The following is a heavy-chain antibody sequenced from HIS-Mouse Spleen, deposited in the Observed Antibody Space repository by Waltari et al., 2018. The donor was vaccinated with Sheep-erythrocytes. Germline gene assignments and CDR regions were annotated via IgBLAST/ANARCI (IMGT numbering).Heavy chain of an antibody. Sequence: EVQLVESGGGLVQPGGSLRLSCAASGFTFSSYDMHWVRQATGEGLRWVSAIGTAGDTYYPGSVKGRFTISRENAKNSLYLQMNSLRAGDTAVYYCARANSGSYDDAFDIWGQGTMVTVSS. D-gene: IGHD1-26*01. CDR2: IGTAGDT. CDR1: GFTFSSYD. CDR3: ARANSGSYDDAFDI. V-gene: IGHV3-13*01. J-gene: IGHJ3*02.